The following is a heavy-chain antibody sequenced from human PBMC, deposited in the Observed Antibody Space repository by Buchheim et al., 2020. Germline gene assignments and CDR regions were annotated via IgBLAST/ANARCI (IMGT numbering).Heavy chain of an antibody. J-gene: IGHJ6*02. Sequence: EVQLVESGGGLVKPGGSLRLSCVASGFTFSIYDMNWVRQAPGKGLEWVSSIDSSGGYLPYDDSVKGRFAISRDNTKNSLYLQMNSLRDADTALYYCARGGRRYGLDVWGQGTT. CDR2: IDSSGGYL. V-gene: IGHV3-21*01. CDR1: GFTFSIYD. CDR3: ARGGRRYGLDV.